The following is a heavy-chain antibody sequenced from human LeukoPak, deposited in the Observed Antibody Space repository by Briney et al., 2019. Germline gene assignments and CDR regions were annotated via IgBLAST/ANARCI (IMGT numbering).Heavy chain of an antibody. Sequence: SETLSLTCSVSGGSMNSYYWSWIRQSPGKGLEWIGYIYYSGSTNYNPSLKSRVTISVDTSKNQFSLKLSFVTAADTAVYYCARHVWLQPFDYWGQGTLVTVSS. D-gene: IGHD3-9*01. V-gene: IGHV4-59*08. CDR2: IYYSGST. CDR1: GGSMNSYY. J-gene: IGHJ4*02. CDR3: ARHVWLQPFDY.